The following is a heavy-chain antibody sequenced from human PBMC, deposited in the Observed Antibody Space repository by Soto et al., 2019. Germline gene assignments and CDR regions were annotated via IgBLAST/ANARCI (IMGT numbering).Heavy chain of an antibody. CDR2: VKSKNDGGTT. CDR3: TTDSYITSIIVRFDY. CDR1: GFTFSNAL. V-gene: IGHV3-15*07. Sequence: GGSLRLSCAASGFTFSNALINWVRQAPGKGLEWVGRVKSKNDGGTTDFAAPVKGRFAISRDDSKNMVYLEMNSLQTEDTAIYYCTTDSYITSIIVRFDYWGHGTLVTVSS. J-gene: IGHJ4*01. D-gene: IGHD3-22*01.